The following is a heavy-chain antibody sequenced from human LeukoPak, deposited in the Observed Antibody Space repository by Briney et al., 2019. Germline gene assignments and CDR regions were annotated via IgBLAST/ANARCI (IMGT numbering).Heavy chain of an antibody. CDR1: GYTFTSYY. V-gene: IGHV1-46*01. D-gene: IGHD2-8*01. Sequence: EASVKVSCKASGYTFTSYYMHWVRQAPGQGLEWMGIINPSGGSTSYAQKFQGRVTMTRDTSTSTVYMELSSLRSEDTAVYYCARDWGYTLLGYCTNGVCFEIDYWGQGTLVTVSS. CDR2: INPSGGST. CDR3: ARDWGYTLLGYCTNGVCFEIDY. J-gene: IGHJ4*02.